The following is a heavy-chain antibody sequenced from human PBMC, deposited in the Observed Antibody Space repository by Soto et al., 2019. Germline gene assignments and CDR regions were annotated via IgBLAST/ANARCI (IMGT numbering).Heavy chain of an antibody. Sequence: EVQLLESGGGLVQPGGSLRLSCAASGFTFSSYAMSWVRQAPGKGLEWVSAMSGSGGSTYYADSVRGRFTISRDNSKNTLYLQMNSMRAEDTAVYYCAKDGDIVVLVAATRGYDYWGQGTLVTVSS. V-gene: IGHV3-23*01. CDR3: AKDGDIVVLVAATRGYDY. D-gene: IGHD2-15*01. CDR2: MSGSGGST. J-gene: IGHJ4*02. CDR1: GFTFSSYA.